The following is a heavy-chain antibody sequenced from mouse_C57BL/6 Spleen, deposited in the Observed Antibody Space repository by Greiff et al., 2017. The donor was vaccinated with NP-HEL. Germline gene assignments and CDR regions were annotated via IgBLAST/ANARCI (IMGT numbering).Heavy chain of an antibody. D-gene: IGHD2-4*01. CDR1: GFTFSSYA. V-gene: IGHV5-4*03. J-gene: IGHJ2*01. CDR2: ISDGGSYT. CDR3: ARTGDYFDFDY. Sequence: EVMLVESGGGLVKPGGSLKLSCAASGFTFSSYAMSWVRQTPEQRLEWVATISDGGSYTYYPDNVKGRSTITRDNAKNNLYLQMSHLKSEDTAMYYCARTGDYFDFDYWGQGTTLTVSS.